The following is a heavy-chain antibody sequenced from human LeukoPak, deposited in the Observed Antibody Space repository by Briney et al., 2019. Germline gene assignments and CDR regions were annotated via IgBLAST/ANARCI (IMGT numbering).Heavy chain of an antibody. J-gene: IGHJ4*02. D-gene: IGHD5-18*01. Sequence: GRSLRLSCAASGFTFSSYAMSWVRQAPGKGLEWVSAISGSGDTTYSADSVRGRFTISRDNSKNTLFLQMNSLRAEDTAVYYCAKAYVDTTYFDSWGQGTLVTVSS. CDR3: AKAYVDTTYFDS. CDR2: ISGSGDTT. V-gene: IGHV3-23*01. CDR1: GFTFSSYA.